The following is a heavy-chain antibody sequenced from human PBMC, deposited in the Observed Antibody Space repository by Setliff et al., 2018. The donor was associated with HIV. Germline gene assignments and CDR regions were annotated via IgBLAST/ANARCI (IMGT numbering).Heavy chain of an antibody. D-gene: IGHD3-10*01. J-gene: IGHJ4*02. V-gene: IGHV1-2*02. CDR3: AREFGPRPYDY. CDR1: GYTFTGYY. Sequence: ASVKVSCKASGYTFTGYYVHWVQQAPGQGLEWMGWINPNSGDTNYAQKFQGRVTMTRNTSISTAYMELSSLRSEDTAVYFCAREFGPRPYDYWGQGTLVTVSS. CDR2: INPNSGDT.